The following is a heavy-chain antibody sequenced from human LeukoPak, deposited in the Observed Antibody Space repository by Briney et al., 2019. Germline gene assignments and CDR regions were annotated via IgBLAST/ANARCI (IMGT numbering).Heavy chain of an antibody. CDR1: GYTFTDYY. CDR2: INPNSGGT. V-gene: IGHV1-2*02. Sequence: ASVKVSCKASGYTFTDYYMHWVRQAPGQGREWMGWINPNSGGTNYAQKFQGRVTMTRDTSISTAYMELSRLRSDDTAVYYCARTVGATMVDYWGQGTLVTVSS. CDR3: ARTVGATMVDY. D-gene: IGHD1-26*01. J-gene: IGHJ4*02.